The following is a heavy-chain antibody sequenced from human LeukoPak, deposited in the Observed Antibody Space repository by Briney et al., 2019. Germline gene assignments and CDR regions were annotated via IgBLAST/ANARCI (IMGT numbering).Heavy chain of an antibody. CDR3: ARDYCSGGSCYSGGVYFDY. J-gene: IGHJ4*02. D-gene: IGHD2-15*01. V-gene: IGHV3-64*01. CDR2: ISSNGGST. Sequence: PGGSPRLSCAASGFTFSSDAMHWVRQAPGKGLEYVSAISSNGGSTYYANSVKGRFTISRDNSKNTLYLQMGSLRAEDMAVYYCARDYCSGGSCYSGGVYFDYWGQGTLVTVSS. CDR1: GFTFSSDA.